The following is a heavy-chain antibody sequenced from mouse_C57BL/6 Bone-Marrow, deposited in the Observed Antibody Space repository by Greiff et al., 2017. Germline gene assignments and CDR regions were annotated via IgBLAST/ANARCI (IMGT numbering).Heavy chain of an antibody. CDR2: IHPNSGST. V-gene: IGHV1-64*01. D-gene: IGHD1-1*01. CDR1: GYSFTSYW. Sequence: QVQLQQPGAELVKPGASVKLSCKASGYSFTSYWMHWVKQRPGQGLEWIGMIHPNSGSTNYNEKFKSKATLTVDKSSSPAYMQLSSLTSEDSAVYYCARSTTGLVWGTGTTVTVSS. CDR3: ARSTTGLV. J-gene: IGHJ1*03.